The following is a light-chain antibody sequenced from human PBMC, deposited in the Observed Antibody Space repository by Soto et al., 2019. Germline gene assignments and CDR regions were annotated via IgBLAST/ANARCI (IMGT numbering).Light chain of an antibody. V-gene: IGLV1-40*01. CDR1: SSNIGAGYD. CDR2: GNY. Sequence: QPVLTQPPSVSGAPGQRVTISCTGSSSNIGAGYDVHWYQQLPGTAPKLLIYGNYNRPSGVPDRFSGSKSGTSASLAITGLQPEDEADYYCQSYDSSLSGSVFGGGTKVTVL. J-gene: IGLJ2*01. CDR3: QSYDSSLSGSV.